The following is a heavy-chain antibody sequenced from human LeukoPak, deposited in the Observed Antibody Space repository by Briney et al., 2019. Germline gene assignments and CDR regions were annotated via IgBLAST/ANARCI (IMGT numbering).Heavy chain of an antibody. J-gene: IGHJ3*01. CDR1: GFIFSNHG. Sequence: GGSLRLSCAASGFIFSNHGMHWVRQAPGKGLEWVAVIWHGGSSEDYVDSVRGRFTVSRDNSKNTMHLQMNSLRVEDTAVYYCARERSDGSGFQDAFDVWGQGTMVTVAS. V-gene: IGHV3-33*01. CDR3: ARERSDGSGFQDAFDV. D-gene: IGHD3-22*01. CDR2: IWHGGSSE.